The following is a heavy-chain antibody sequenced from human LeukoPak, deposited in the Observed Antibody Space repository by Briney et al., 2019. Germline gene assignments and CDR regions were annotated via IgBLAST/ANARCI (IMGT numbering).Heavy chain of an antibody. CDR3: ARHFLAIVVVPAAINLASWLDP. CDR2: IYYSGST. CDR1: GGSISSSSYY. Sequence: SETLSLTCTVSGGSISSSSYYWGWIRQPPGKGLEWIGSIYYSGSTYYNPSLKSRVTISVDTSKNQFSLKLSSVTAADTAVYYCARHFLAIVVVPAAINLASWLDPWGQGTLVTVSS. J-gene: IGHJ5*02. V-gene: IGHV4-39*01. D-gene: IGHD2-2*02.